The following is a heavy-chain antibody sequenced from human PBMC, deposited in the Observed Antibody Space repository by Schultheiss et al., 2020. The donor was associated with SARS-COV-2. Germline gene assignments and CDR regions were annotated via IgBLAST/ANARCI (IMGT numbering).Heavy chain of an antibody. Sequence: ASVKVSCKASGYTFTSYDINWVRQATGQGLEWMGWMNPNSGNTGYAQKFQGRVTMTRNTSKSTAYMELSSLRAEDTAVYYCARGLRYGGNPMSDYWGQGTLVTVSS. CDR3: ARGLRYGGNPMSDY. J-gene: IGHJ4*02. CDR1: GYTFTSYD. CDR2: MNPNSGNT. V-gene: IGHV1-8*01. D-gene: IGHD4-23*01.